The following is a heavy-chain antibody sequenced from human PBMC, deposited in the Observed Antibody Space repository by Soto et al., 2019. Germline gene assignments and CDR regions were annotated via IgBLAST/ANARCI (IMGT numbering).Heavy chain of an antibody. V-gene: IGHV3-30-3*01. J-gene: IGHJ4*02. D-gene: IGHD2-21*01. CDR2: TSSDGGTK. CDR1: GFTFSRYS. CDR3: AREVVLTEWYFDN. Sequence: ESVGGVVQPGGSLRLSSATSGFTFSRYSMHWFRQAPGKGLEWVAVTSSDGGTKFYADSVKGRFTVSRDNSKNTLYLQMNSLRPEDTAVYYCAREVVLTEWYFDNWGQGILVTVSS.